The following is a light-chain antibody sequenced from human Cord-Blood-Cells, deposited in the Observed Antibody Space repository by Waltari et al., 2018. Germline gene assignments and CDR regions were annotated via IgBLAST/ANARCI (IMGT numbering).Light chain of an antibody. CDR2: RN. J-gene: IGLJ3*02. Sequence: QSVLTQPPSASGTPGQRVTISCSGSSSNIGSNYVYWYQQLPGTAPKLLIYRNQRPSGVPDRFSVSKSGTSASLALSGLRSEDEADYYCAAWDDSLSGRVFGGGTKLTVL. CDR1: SSNIGSNY. CDR3: AAWDDSLSGRV. V-gene: IGLV1-47*01.